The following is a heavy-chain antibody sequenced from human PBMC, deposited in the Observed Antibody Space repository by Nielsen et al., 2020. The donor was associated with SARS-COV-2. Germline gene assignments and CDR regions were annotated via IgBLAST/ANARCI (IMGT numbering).Heavy chain of an antibody. V-gene: IGHV3-53*01. J-gene: IGHJ4*02. CDR3: ARGSNYAFGRLMDY. D-gene: IGHD4-11*01. CDR2: IYSGCST. CDR1: GFTVSSNY. Sequence: GESLKISCAASGFTVSSNYMSWVRQAPGKGLEWVSVIYSGCSTYYADSVKGRFTISRDNSKNTLYLQMNSLRAEDTAVYYCARGSNYAFGRLMDYWGQGTLVTVSS.